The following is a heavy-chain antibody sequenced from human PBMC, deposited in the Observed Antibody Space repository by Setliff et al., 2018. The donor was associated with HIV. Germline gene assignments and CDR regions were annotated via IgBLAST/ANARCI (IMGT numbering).Heavy chain of an antibody. V-gene: IGHV1-3*01. CDR3: ARDGGFDP. CDR2: INAGNGHT. CDR1: GYTFTSYA. J-gene: IGHJ5*02. Sequence: ASVKVSCKASGYTFTSYALHWVRQAPGQRLEWMGWINAGNGHTKYSQKFQGRVSITRDTSTSTAYMEVRSLRSDDTAVYYCARDGGFDPWGQGTLVTVSS. D-gene: IGHD2-15*01.